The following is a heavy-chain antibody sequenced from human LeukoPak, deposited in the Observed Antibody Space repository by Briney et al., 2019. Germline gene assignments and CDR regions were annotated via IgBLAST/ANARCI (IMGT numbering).Heavy chain of an antibody. J-gene: IGHJ3*02. CDR3: AREEDTLDAFDI. CDR2: IYYSGST. CDR1: GGSISSYY. Sequence: SETLSLTCTVSGGSISSYYWSWIRQPPGKGLEWIGYIYYSGSTNYNPSLKSRVTISVDTSKNQFSLKLSSVTAADTAVYHCAREEDTLDAFDIWGQGTMVTVSS. D-gene: IGHD2-15*01. V-gene: IGHV4-59*01.